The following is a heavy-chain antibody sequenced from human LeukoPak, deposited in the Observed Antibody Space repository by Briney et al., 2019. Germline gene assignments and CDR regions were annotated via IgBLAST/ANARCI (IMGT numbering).Heavy chain of an antibody. J-gene: IGHJ4*02. CDR3: AARDVLTRLHDY. V-gene: IGHV4-34*01. CDR1: GGSFSGYY. Sequence: SDTLSLTRAVYGGSFSGYYWSWILQPPGKGLEWIGEINHSGSTNYNPSLKSRVTISVDTSKSQFSLKLSSVTAADTAVYYCAARDVLTRLHDYWGQGTLVTVSS. D-gene: IGHD3-9*01. CDR2: INHSGST.